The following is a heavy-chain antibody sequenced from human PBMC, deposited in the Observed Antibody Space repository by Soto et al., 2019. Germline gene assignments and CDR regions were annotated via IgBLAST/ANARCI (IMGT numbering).Heavy chain of an antibody. J-gene: IGHJ5*02. CDR1: GGTFSSYA. D-gene: IGHD2-15*01. CDR3: ARGGTCSGGSCYSGRNNWFDP. CDR2: IIPIFGTA. V-gene: IGHV1-69*01. Sequence: QVQLVQSGAEVKKPGSSVKVSCKASGGTFSSYAISWVRQAPGQGLEWMGGIIPIFGTANYAQKFQGRVTITADESTSRAYMELSSLRSEDTAVYYCARGGTCSGGSCYSGRNNWFDPWGQGTLVTVSS.